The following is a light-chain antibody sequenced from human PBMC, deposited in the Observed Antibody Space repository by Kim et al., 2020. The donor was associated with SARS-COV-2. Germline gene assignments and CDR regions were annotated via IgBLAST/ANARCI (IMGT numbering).Light chain of an antibody. V-gene: IGKV3-15*01. CDR1: QSVSSN. CDR2: GAS. J-gene: IGKJ1*01. Sequence: EIVMTQSPATLSVSPGERATLSCRASQSVSSNLAWYQQKPGQAPRLLIYGASTRATGIPARFSGSGSGTEFTLTISSLQSEDFAVYYCQQYIAGRTFGQGTKVDIK. CDR3: QQYIAGRT.